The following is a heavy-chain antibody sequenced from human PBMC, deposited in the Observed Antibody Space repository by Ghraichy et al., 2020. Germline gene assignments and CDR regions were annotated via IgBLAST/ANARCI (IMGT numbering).Heavy chain of an antibody. J-gene: IGHJ4*02. Sequence: GGPLRLSCEASGFTFNSYAMAWVRQAPGKGLQWVSTISANGGSTDYADSVKGRFTISRDNSKNTLYLQMNSLRAEDTAVYFCAKKYCSSTTCYRNFFDYWGQGARVTVSS. CDR1: GFTFNSYA. D-gene: IGHD2-2*02. CDR3: AKKYCSSTTCYRNFFDY. CDR2: ISANGGST. V-gene: IGHV3-23*01.